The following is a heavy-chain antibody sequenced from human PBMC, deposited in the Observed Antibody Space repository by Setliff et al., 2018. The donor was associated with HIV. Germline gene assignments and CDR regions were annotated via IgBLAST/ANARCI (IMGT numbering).Heavy chain of an antibody. J-gene: IGHJ4*02. CDR3: ARGTTSITFDY. V-gene: IGHV4-39*07. D-gene: IGHD1-1*01. CDR2: IYYSGTT. CDR1: GGSISSTNYY. Sequence: SETLSLTCTVSGGSISSTNYYWGWIRQTPGKGLEWIGSIYYSGTTYYNPSLKSRVTMSVDTSTSRLSLKVHSVTAADTAMYYCARGTTSITFDYWSQGTLVTVSS.